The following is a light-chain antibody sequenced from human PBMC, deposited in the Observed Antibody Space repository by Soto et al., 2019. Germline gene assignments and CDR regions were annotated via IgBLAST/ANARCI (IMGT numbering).Light chain of an antibody. J-gene: IGKJ5*01. V-gene: IGKV3-15*01. CDR3: QQYDQWPIT. CDR2: RTS. Sequence: EIVMTHSPATLPVSPWERATLSLRASQSISSNLAWYQQKPGQAPRLLMFRTSSRATGFPARFSGSGSGTEFNLTISSLQSEDFGVYYCQQYDQWPITFGQGTRLEIK. CDR1: QSISSN.